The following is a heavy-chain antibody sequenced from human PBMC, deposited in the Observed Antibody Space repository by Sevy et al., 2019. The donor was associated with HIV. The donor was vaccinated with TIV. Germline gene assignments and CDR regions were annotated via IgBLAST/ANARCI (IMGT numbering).Heavy chain of an antibody. J-gene: IGHJ6*02. CDR3: ARGPDFDWNQNYYGMDV. CDR1: GYTFISYG. D-gene: IGHD3-9*01. CDR2: ISAYNGNT. Sequence: ASVKVSCKASGYTFISYGISWVRQAPGQGLEWMGWISAYNGNTNYAQKVKDRVTMTTDTSTNTAYMELWSLTTDDTAVYYCARGPDFDWNQNYYGMDVWGQWTTVTVSS. V-gene: IGHV1-18*01.